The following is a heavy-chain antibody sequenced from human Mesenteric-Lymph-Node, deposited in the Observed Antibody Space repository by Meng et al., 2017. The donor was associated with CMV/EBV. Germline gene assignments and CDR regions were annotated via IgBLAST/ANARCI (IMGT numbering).Heavy chain of an antibody. CDR3: ARGLPRWLQLGDAFDI. D-gene: IGHD5-24*01. V-gene: IGHV1-46*01. J-gene: IGHJ3*02. CDR2: INPSGGST. Sequence: ASVKVSCKTSGYTFTTYLIHWVRQAPGQGLEWMGMINPSGGSTTYAHRFQGRVTMTRDTSTSTVYMELSSLRSEDTAVYYCARGLPRWLQLGDAFDIWGQGTMVTVSS. CDR1: GYTFTTYL.